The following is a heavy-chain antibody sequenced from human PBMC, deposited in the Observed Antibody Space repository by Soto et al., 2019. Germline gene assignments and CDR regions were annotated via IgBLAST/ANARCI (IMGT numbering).Heavy chain of an antibody. J-gene: IGHJ6*02. CDR3: ARDQQFFYGMDV. Sequence: KTSETLSLTCTVSGGSISSGGYYWSWIRQHPGKGLEWIGYIYYSGSTYYNPSLKSRVTISVDTSKNQFSLKLSSVTAADTAVYYCARDQQFFYGMDVWGQGTTVTVSS. V-gene: IGHV4-31*03. CDR1: GGSISSGGYY. CDR2: IYYSGST.